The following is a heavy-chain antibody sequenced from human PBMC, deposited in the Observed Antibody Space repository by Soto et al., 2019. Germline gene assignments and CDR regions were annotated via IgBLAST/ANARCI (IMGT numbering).Heavy chain of an antibody. CDR2: IYPVGST. Sequence: EVQLVESGGGLVQPGGSLRLSCAASGFTVSSYFMSWVRQAPGKGLEWVSLIYPVGSTLYADSVKGRFTISKDNSMNTLYLQMTSLSAEDTAVYYCARDQEAVAGAVPDYWGQGTLVTVSS. D-gene: IGHD6-19*01. CDR3: ARDQEAVAGAVPDY. V-gene: IGHV3-66*01. J-gene: IGHJ4*02. CDR1: GFTVSSYF.